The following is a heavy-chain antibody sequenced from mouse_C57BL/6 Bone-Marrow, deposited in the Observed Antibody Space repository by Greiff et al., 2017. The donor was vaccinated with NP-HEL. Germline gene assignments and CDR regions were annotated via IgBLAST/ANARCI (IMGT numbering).Heavy chain of an antibody. Sequence: VQLVESGAELARPGASVKLSCKASGYTFTSYGISWVKQRTGQGLEWIGEIYPRSGNTYYNEKFKGKATLTADKSSSTAYMELRSLTSEDSAVYFCARGDYYGSTTWFAYWGQGTLVTVSA. CDR3: ARGDYYGSTTWFAY. D-gene: IGHD1-1*01. V-gene: IGHV1-81*01. CDR2: IYPRSGNT. CDR1: GYTFTSYG. J-gene: IGHJ3*01.